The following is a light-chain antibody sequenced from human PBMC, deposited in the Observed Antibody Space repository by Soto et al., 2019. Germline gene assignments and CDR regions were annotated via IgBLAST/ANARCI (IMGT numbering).Light chain of an antibody. J-gene: IGLJ3*02. Sequence: QSALTQPASVSGSPGQSITISCTGTSSDVGAYTFVSWYQQHPGKAPKLMIYDDNKRPSGVSNRFSGSKSGNTASLTISGLQAEDEADYHCCSYAGSRILVFGGGTKLTVL. CDR1: SSDVGAYTF. CDR2: DDN. CDR3: CSYAGSRILV. V-gene: IGLV2-23*01.